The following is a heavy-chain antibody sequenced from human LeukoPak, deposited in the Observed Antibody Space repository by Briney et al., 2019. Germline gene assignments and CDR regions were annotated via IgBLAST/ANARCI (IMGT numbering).Heavy chain of an antibody. Sequence: ASVKVSCKTSGYTLTDLSMHWVRHAPGQGLEWMGRFHPDDGETLYTQKFHGSVTMTEDTSTHTAYMELSSLRSEDTAVYYCSTELELGADNPWVPFYYWGQGTLVTVSP. CDR2: FHPDDGET. D-gene: IGHD1-26*01. V-gene: IGHV1-24*01. CDR1: GYTLTDLS. J-gene: IGHJ4*02. CDR3: STELELGADNPWVPFYY.